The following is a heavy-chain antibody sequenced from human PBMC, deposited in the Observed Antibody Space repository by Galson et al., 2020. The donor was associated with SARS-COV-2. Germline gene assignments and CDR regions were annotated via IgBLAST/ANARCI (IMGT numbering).Heavy chain of an antibody. Sequence: SETLSLTCAVYGGSFSGYYWSWIRQPPGKGLEWIGEINHSGCTNYNPSLKSRVTISVDTSKNQFSLKLSSVTAADTAVYYCARAGYSSGWKHVDWFDPWGQGTLVTVSS. D-gene: IGHD6-19*01. CDR3: ARAGYSSGWKHVDWFDP. CDR1: GGSFSGYY. CDR2: INHSGCT. V-gene: IGHV4-34*01. J-gene: IGHJ5*02.